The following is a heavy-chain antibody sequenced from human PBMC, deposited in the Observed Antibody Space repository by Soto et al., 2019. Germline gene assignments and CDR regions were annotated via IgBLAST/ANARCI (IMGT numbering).Heavy chain of an antibody. CDR3: ARRYCSGGSCYSDY. J-gene: IGHJ4*02. D-gene: IGHD2-15*01. Sequence: VGSLRLSCAASGFTFSDYYMSWIRQAPGKGLEWVSYISSSSSYTNYADSVKGRFTISRDNAKNSLYLQMNSLRAEDTAVYYCARRYCSGGSCYSDYWGQGTLVTVSS. CDR1: GFTFSDYY. CDR2: ISSSSSYT. V-gene: IGHV3-11*06.